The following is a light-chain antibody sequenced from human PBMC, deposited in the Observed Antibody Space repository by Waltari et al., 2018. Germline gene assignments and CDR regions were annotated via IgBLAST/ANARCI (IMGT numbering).Light chain of an antibody. Sequence: EIVMTQSPATLSVSPGERATLSCRASQSVSSNLAWYQQKPGQAPRLFIYGASTRATGSAARFSGRGSGTEFTLTISSMQFEDFAVYYCQQYNNWPPWTCGQGTKVEIK. V-gene: IGKV3-15*01. CDR1: QSVSSN. CDR2: GAS. J-gene: IGKJ1*01. CDR3: QQYNNWPPWT.